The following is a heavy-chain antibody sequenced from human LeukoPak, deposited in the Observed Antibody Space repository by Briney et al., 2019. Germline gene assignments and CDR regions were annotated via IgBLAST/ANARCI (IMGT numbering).Heavy chain of an antibody. Sequence: GGSLRLSCAASGFTVSSNYMSWVRQAPGKGLEWVSVIYSGGSTYYAGSVKGRFTISRDNSKNTLYLQMNSLRADDTAVYYCARVAARPLVDYWGQGTLVTVPS. V-gene: IGHV3-66*02. D-gene: IGHD6-6*01. CDR3: ARVAARPLVDY. J-gene: IGHJ4*02. CDR2: IYSGGST. CDR1: GFTVSSNY.